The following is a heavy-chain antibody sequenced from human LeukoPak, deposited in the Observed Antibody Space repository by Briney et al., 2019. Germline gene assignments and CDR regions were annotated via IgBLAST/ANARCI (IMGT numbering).Heavy chain of an antibody. CDR3: ARALRPYYYYYMDV. Sequence: PSETLSLTCAVYGGSFSGYYWSWIRQPPGKGLEWIGETNHSGSTNYNPSLKSRVTISVDTSKNQFSLKLSSVTAADTAVYYCARALRPYYYYYMDVWGKGTTVTVSS. CDR2: TNHSGST. J-gene: IGHJ6*03. V-gene: IGHV4-34*01. D-gene: IGHD5/OR15-5a*01. CDR1: GGSFSGYY.